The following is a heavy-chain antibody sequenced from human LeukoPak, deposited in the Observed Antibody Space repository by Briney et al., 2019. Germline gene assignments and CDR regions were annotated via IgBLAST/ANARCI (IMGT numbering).Heavy chain of an antibody. V-gene: IGHV3-23*01. Sequence: GGSLRLSCVVSGITLSNYGMSWVRQAPGKGLEWVSGISERGGSTNYADSVKGRFIISRDNAKNTLYLQMNSLRVEDTAVYYCAREGRVSGYDFDCWGQGTLVTVSS. CDR1: GITLSNYG. CDR3: AREGRVSGYDFDC. D-gene: IGHD5-12*01. J-gene: IGHJ4*02. CDR2: ISERGGST.